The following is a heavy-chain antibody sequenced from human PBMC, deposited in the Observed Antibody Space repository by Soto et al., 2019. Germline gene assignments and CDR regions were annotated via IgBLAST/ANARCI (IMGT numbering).Heavy chain of an antibody. CDR1: GGSISSYY. CDR3: ARSGGVVLMVYAIDAFDI. D-gene: IGHD2-8*01. J-gene: IGHJ3*02. V-gene: IGHV4-59*01. CDR2: IYYSGST. Sequence: SETLSLTCTVSGGSISSYYWSWIRQPPGKGLEWIGYIYYSGSTNYNPSLKSRVTISVDTSKNQFSLKLSSVTAADTAVYYCARSGGVVLMVYAIDAFDIWGQGTMVTVSS.